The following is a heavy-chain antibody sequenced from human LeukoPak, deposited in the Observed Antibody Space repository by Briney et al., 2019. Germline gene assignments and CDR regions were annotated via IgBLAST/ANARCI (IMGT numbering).Heavy chain of an antibody. CDR2: IYYSGST. D-gene: IGHD2-21*02. J-gene: IGHJ5*02. V-gene: IGHV4-31*03. CDR1: GGSISSGGYY. CDR3: ARENCGGDCYTYNWFDP. Sequence: SETLFLTCTVSGGSISSGGYYWSWIRQHPGKGLEWIGYIYYSGSTYYNPSLKSRVTISVDTSKNQFSLKLSSVTAADTAVYYCARENCGGDCYTYNWFDPWGQGTLVTVSS.